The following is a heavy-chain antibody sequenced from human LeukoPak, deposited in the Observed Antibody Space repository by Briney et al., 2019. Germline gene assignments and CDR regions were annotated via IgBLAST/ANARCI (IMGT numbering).Heavy chain of an antibody. CDR3: AKRKATMVRGVNYYYGIDV. CDR2: ISGSGGST. V-gene: IGHV3-23*01. J-gene: IGHJ6*02. CDR1: GFTFSSYA. Sequence: PGGSLRLSCAASGFTFSSYAMSWVRQAPGKGLEWVSAISGSGGSTYYADSVKGRFTISRDNSKNTLYLQMNSLRAEDTAVYYCAKRKATMVRGVNYYYGIDVWGQGTTVTVSS. D-gene: IGHD3-10*01.